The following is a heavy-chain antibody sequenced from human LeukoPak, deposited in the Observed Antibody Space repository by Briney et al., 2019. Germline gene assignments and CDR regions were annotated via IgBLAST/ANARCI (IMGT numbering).Heavy chain of an antibody. D-gene: IGHD5-18*01. CDR3: ARNLIQLYYYYGMDV. Sequence: QPGGSLRLSCAASEFTFSHYWMTWVRQAPGKGLEWLAKIKEDGSEKYYADSVKGRFTISRDNAKSSLYLQMNSLRVEDTAVYYCARNLIQLYYYYGMDVWGQGTTVTVSS. CDR1: EFTFSHYW. CDR2: IKEDGSEK. J-gene: IGHJ6*02. V-gene: IGHV3-7*01.